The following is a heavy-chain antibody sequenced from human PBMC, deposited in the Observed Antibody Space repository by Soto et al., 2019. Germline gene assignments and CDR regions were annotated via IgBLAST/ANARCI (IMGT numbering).Heavy chain of an antibody. CDR2: IYSGSST. CDR1: GFTVSSNY. J-gene: IGHJ6*03. D-gene: IGHD3-10*01. CDR3: ARNVIRGVLNYYMDV. Sequence: EVQLVESGGGLVQPGGSLRLSCAASGFTVSSNYMSWVRQAPGKGLEWVSVIYSGSSTYYADSVKGRFTVSRDNSKNTLYLQMNSLRAEDMAVYYCARNVIRGVLNYYMDVWGTGTTVTVSS. V-gene: IGHV3-66*01.